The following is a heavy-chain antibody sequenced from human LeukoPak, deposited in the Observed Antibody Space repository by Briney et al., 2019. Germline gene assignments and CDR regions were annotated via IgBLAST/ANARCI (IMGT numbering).Heavy chain of an antibody. CDR2: INPSGDDP. CDR3: ARLWWEITHYWYFDL. D-gene: IGHD1-26*01. CDR1: GFTFNNFP. J-gene: IGHJ2*01. V-gene: IGHV3-23*01. Sequence: GGSLRLSCAASGFTFNNFPMSWVRQAPGKGLEWVSAINPSGDDPYFPDSVRGRFTISRDNSKNTVYLQMDSLRVEDTAVYYCARLWWEITHYWYFDLWGRGALVTVSS.